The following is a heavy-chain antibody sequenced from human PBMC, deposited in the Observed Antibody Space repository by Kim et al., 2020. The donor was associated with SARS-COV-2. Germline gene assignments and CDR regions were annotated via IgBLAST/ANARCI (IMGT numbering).Heavy chain of an antibody. CDR3: ARPASGGAEADY. J-gene: IGHJ4*02. D-gene: IGHD3-10*01. Sequence: YYAASVKGQLTIARDNSKNTRYLQMNRLRAEDTAVYYCARPASGGAEADYWGQGTLVTVSS. V-gene: IGHV3-53*01.